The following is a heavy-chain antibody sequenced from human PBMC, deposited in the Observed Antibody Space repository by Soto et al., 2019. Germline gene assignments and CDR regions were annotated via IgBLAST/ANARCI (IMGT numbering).Heavy chain of an antibody. CDR2: ISSSGDTI. D-gene: IGHD6-19*01. CDR3: ARGGVAYTSGWGIDY. V-gene: IGHV3-11*01. CDR1: GFTFSDYY. Sequence: QVQLVESGGGLVKPGGSLRLSCAASGFTFSDYYMNWIRQAPGKGLEWVSYISSSGDTIYYADSVKGRFTMSRDNAKNSLEVQMDSLRAEDTAVYYCARGGVAYTSGWGIDYWGQGTLVTVSS. J-gene: IGHJ4*02.